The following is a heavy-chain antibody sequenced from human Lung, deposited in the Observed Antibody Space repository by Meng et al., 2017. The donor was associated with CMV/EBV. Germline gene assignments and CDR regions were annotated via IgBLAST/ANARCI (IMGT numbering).Heavy chain of an antibody. V-gene: IGHV3-30*02. CDR3: VGHQGGPRDGVRLV. Sequence: GESLKISCVASGLIFNKYGIHWLRQAPGKGLEWLSFIDVDGQRRYNGDTVKARFVVFKDRSKNTVVLQMNSLRVEDTAVYYCVGHQGGPRDGVRLVWGQGPXVTVSS. D-gene: IGHD3-10*01. J-gene: IGHJ4*02. CDR2: IDVDGQRR. CDR1: GLIFNKYG.